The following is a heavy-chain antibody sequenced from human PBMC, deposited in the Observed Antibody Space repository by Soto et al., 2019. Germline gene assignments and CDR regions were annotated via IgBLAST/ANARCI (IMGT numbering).Heavy chain of an antibody. V-gene: IGHV4-31*03. Sequence: SETLSLTCTVSGGSISSGGYYWSWIRQHPGKGLEWIGYIYYSGSTYYNPSLKSRVTISVDTSKNQFSLKLSSVTAADTAVYYCARESAGWLQQKREYYYYGMDVWGQGTTVTVSS. CDR1: GGSISSGGYY. CDR3: ARESAGWLQQKREYYYYGMDV. CDR2: IYYSGST. D-gene: IGHD5-18*01. J-gene: IGHJ6*02.